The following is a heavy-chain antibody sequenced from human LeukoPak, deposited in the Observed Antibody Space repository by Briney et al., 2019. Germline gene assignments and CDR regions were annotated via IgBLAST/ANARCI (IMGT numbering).Heavy chain of an antibody. CDR2: INHSGST. CDR1: GGSISSSSYY. D-gene: IGHD2-2*01. CDR3: ARHFPVPIVVVPAALDV. J-gene: IGHJ6*04. Sequence: PSETLSLTCTVSGGSISSSSYYWGWIRQPPGKGLEWIGEINHSGSTNYNPSLKSRVTISVDTSKNQFSLKLSSVTAADTAVYYCARHFPVPIVVVPAALDVWGKGTTVTISS. V-gene: IGHV4-39*01.